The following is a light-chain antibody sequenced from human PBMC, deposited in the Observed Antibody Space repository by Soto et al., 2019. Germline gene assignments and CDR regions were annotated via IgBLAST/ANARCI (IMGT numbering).Light chain of an antibody. V-gene: IGLV2-14*01. CDR1: SNDVGGYNY. CDR3: SSYTSSSTYV. CDR2: DVS. J-gene: IGLJ1*01. Sequence: QSVLTQAASVSGAPGQSSTISCTGTSNDVGGYNYVSWYQQHPGKAPKLMIYDVSNRPSGVSNRFSGSKSGNTASLTISGLQAEDEADYYCSSYTSSSTYVFGAGTKVTVL.